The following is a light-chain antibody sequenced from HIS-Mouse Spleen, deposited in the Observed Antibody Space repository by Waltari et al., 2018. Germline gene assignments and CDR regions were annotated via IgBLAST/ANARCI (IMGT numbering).Light chain of an antibody. V-gene: IGKV1D-8*02. CDR3: QQYYSFPYT. J-gene: IGKJ2*01. CDR1: QGIRSY. CDR2: AAS. Sequence: AIWMTQSPSLLSASTGDRFTISCRMSQGIRSYLAWYQQIPGKAPELLIYAASTLQSWVPSRFSGSGSGTDFTLTISCLQSEDFATYYCQQYYSFPYTFGQGTKLEIK.